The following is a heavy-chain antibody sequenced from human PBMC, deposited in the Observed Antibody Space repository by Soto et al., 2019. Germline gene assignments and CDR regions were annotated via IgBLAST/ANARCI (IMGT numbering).Heavy chain of an antibody. CDR3: ARDAEHRGYCSSTSCLGYYYYYMDV. CDR1: GFAVSSHY. V-gene: IGHV3-53*01. CDR2: IYSGGST. D-gene: IGHD2-2*01. J-gene: IGHJ6*03. Sequence: GGSLRLSCAASGFAVSSHYMSWVRQAPGKGLEWVSVIYSGGSTYYADSVKGRFTISRDNSKNTLYLQMNSLRAEDTAVYYCARDAEHRGYCSSTSCLGYYYYYMDVWGKGTTVTVAS.